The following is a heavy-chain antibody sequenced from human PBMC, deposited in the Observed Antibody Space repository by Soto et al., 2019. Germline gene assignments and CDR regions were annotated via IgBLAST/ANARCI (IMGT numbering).Heavy chain of an antibody. CDR3: AKVKLWFGELLYSMDV. CDR2: IYPGDSKT. J-gene: IGHJ6*02. V-gene: IGHV5-51*01. CDR1: GFSFTTYW. Sequence: GESLKISCKGSGFSFTTYWIAWVRQMPGKGLEWMGIIYPGDSKTTYSPSFQGQVTISADKSISTAYLQWSSLKASDSAVYYCAKVKLWFGELLYSMDVWGQGTTVTVSS. D-gene: IGHD3-10*01.